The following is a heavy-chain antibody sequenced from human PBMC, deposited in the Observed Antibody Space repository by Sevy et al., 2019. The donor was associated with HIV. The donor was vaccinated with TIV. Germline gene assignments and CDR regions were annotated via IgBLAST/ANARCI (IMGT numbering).Heavy chain of an antibody. Sequence: GESLKISCKGSGYSFTSYWIGWVRQMPGKGLEWMGIIYPGDSDTRYSPSFQGQVTISADKSISTAYLQWSSLKASDTAMYYCARLLRNGAYYYDSSLSAFAIWGQGTMVTDSS. CDR1: GYSFTSYW. J-gene: IGHJ3*02. CDR3: ARLLRNGAYYYDSSLSAFAI. D-gene: IGHD3-22*01. V-gene: IGHV5-51*01. CDR2: IYPGDSDT.